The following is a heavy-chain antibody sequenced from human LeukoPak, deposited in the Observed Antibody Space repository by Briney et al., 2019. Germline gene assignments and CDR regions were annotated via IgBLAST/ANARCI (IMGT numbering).Heavy chain of an antibody. CDR1: GSISGYY. V-gene: IGHV4-4*09. CDR3: ARVESWSSYYSFGYFDF. CDR2: IYTSGST. Sequence: SETLSLTCTVSGSISGYYWSWIRQPPGKGLEWIGYIYTSGSTNYNPSLESRVTISLDTSKNQFSLKLSSVTAADTAVYYCARVESWSSYYSFGYFDFWGQGTLVTVSS. J-gene: IGHJ4*02. D-gene: IGHD3-3*01.